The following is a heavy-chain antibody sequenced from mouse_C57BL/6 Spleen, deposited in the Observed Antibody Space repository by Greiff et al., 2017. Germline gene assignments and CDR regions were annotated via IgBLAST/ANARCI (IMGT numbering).Heavy chain of an antibody. CDR2: ISDGGSYT. D-gene: IGHD1-1*01. CDR3: ARDPYATGYFDF. V-gene: IGHV5-4*01. CDR1: GFTFSSYA. J-gene: IGHJ1*03. Sequence: EVKLVESGGGLVKPGGSLKLSCAASGFTFSSYAMSWVRQTPEKRLEWVATISDGGSYTYYPDNVKGRFTISRDNAKNNLYLQMSHLKSEDTAMYYCARDPYATGYFDFWGTGTTVTVSS.